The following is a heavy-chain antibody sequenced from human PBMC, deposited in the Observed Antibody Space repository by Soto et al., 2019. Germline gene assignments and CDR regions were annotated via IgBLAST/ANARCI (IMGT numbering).Heavy chain of an antibody. V-gene: IGHV1-8*01. Sequence: QVQLVQSGAEVKKPGASVKVSCKASGYTFTSYDINWVRQATGQGLEWMGWMNPNSANTGYAQKFQGRVTMTRNTSISTAYTGLSSLRSQDTAVYYCAIQVVRGTDVWCQGTTVTFSS. CDR3: AIQVVRGTDV. CDR2: MNPNSANT. D-gene: IGHD2-8*02. J-gene: IGHJ6*02. CDR1: GYTFTSYD.